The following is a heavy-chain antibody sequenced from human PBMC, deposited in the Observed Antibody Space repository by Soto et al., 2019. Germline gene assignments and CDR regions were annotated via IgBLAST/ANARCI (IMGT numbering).Heavy chain of an antibody. CDR3: ARPYDFWSDSKANDAFDI. V-gene: IGHV1-69*13. D-gene: IGHD3-3*01. CDR2: IIPIFGTA. J-gene: IGHJ3*02. Sequence: SVKVSCKASGGTFSSYAISWVRQAPGQGLEWMGGIIPIFGTANYAQRFQGRVTITADESTSTAYMELSSLRSEDTAVYYCARPYDFWSDSKANDAFDIWGQGTMVTVSS. CDR1: GGTFSSYA.